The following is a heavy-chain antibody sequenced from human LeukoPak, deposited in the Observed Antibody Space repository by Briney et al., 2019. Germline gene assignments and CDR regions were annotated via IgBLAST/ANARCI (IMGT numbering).Heavy chain of an antibody. CDR1: GFTFSDYY. J-gene: IGHJ4*02. V-gene: IGHV3-73*01. Sequence: GGSLRLSCAASGFTFSDYYMSWVRQASGKGLEWVGRIRSKANSYATAYAASVKGRFTISRDDSKNTAYLQMNSLKTEDTAVYYCTRLADGYNSPNDYWGQGTLVTVSS. CDR3: TRLADGYNSPNDY. CDR2: IRSKANSYAT. D-gene: IGHD5-24*01.